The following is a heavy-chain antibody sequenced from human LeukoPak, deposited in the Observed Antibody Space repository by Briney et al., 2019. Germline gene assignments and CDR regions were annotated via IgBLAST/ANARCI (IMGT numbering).Heavy chain of an antibody. J-gene: IGHJ4*02. Sequence: SQTLSLTCAISEDSVSSNSAAWNWIRQSPSRGLEWLGRTYYRSKWYNDYAVSVKSRITINPDTSKNQFSLQLNSVTPEDTAVYYCARDPQHTYDSSGYYTDYFDYWGQGTLVTVSS. CDR3: ARDPQHTYDSSGYYTDYFDY. CDR1: EDSVSSNSAA. CDR2: TYYRSKWYN. D-gene: IGHD3-22*01. V-gene: IGHV6-1*01.